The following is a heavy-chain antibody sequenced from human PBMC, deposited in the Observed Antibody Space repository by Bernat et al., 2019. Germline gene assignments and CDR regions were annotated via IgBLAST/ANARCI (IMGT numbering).Heavy chain of an antibody. Sequence: EVQLLESGGGLVQPGGSLRLSCAASGFTFSSYAMSWVRQAPGKGLEWVSAISGSGGSTYYADSVKGRFTISRDNSKNTRYLQMNSLRAEDTAVYYCAKPYYYGSGSFDYWGQGTLVTVSS. D-gene: IGHD3-10*01. CDR2: ISGSGGST. CDR3: AKPYYYGSGSFDY. CDR1: GFTFSSYA. J-gene: IGHJ4*02. V-gene: IGHV3-23*01.